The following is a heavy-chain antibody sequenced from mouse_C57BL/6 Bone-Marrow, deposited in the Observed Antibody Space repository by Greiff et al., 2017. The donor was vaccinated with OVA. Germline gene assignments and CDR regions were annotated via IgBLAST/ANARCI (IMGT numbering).Heavy chain of an antibody. CDR3: TREVTTVVDFAY. J-gene: IGHJ3*01. Sequence: VQLQQSGTVLARPRASVKMSCKTSGYTFTSYWMHWVKQRPGQGLEWIGAIYPGNSDTSYNQKFKGKAKLTAVTSASTAYMELSSLTNEDSAVYYCTREVTTVVDFAYWGQGTLVTVSA. D-gene: IGHD1-1*01. CDR1: GYTFTSYW. CDR2: IYPGNSDT. V-gene: IGHV1-5*01.